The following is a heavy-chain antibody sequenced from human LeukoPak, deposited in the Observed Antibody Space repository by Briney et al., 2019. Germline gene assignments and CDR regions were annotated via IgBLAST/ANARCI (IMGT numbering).Heavy chain of an antibody. CDR3: GSHPKYYYDSSGYC. CDR2: IYYSGST. CDR1: GGSISSYY. J-gene: IGHJ4*02. D-gene: IGHD3-22*01. V-gene: IGHV4-59*08. Sequence: PSETLSLTCTVSGGSISSYYWSWIRQPPGKGLEWIGYIYYSGSTNYNPSLKSRVTISVDTSKNQFSLKLSSVTAADTAVYYCGSHPKYYYDSSGYCWGQGTLVTVSS.